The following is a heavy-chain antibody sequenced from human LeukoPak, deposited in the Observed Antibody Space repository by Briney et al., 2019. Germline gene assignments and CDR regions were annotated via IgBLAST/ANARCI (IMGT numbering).Heavy chain of an antibody. D-gene: IGHD4-17*01. CDR2: IKSDGTST. J-gene: IGHJ2*01. V-gene: IGHV3-74*01. CDR3: ARGHGDFPVNCYFDL. Sequence: GGSLRLSCAASGFTFTTYWMHWVRQAPGKGLVWVSRIKSDGTSTSYADSVKGRFAISRDNAKSTLYLQMNSLRAEDTAVYYCARGHGDFPVNCYFDLWGRGTLVTVSS. CDR1: GFTFTTYW.